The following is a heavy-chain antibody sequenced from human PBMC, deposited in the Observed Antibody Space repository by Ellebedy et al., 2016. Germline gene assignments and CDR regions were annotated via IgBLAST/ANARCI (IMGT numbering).Heavy chain of an antibody. V-gene: IGHV1-2*02. Sequence: ASVKVSCXPSGYTFTGYSIHWVRQAPGQGLEWMGWINPNSGDTKYAQKLQGRITMTRDGSSKTVYMEMVSLRSDDTAVYYCARVSLTGYYSAPDYWGQGTLVTVSS. J-gene: IGHJ4*02. CDR1: GYTFTGYS. CDR2: INPNSGDT. D-gene: IGHD3-9*01. CDR3: ARVSLTGYYSAPDY.